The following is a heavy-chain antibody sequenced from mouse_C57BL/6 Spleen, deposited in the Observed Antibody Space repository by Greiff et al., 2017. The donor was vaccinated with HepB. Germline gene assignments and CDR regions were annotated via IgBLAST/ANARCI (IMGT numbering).Heavy chain of an antibody. CDR1: GYTFTSYW. D-gene: IGHD1-1*01. CDR2: IYPGNSDT. Sequence: EVQLQQSGTVLARPGASVKMSCKTSGYTFTSYWMHWVKQRPGQGLEWIGAIYPGNSDTSYNQKFKGKAKLTAVTSASTAYMELSSLTTEDSAVYYCTRCGITTVVATPFYIDYWGQGTTLTVSS. CDR3: TRCGITTVVATPFYIDY. J-gene: IGHJ2*01. V-gene: IGHV1-5*01.